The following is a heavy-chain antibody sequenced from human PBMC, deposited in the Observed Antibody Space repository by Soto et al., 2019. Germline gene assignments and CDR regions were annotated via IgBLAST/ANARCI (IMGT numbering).Heavy chain of an antibody. D-gene: IGHD3-22*01. Sequence: GASVKVSCKASGYTFTSYYMHWVRQAPGQGLEWMGIINPSGGSTSYAQKFQGRVTMTRDTSTSTVYMELSSLRSEDTAVYYCARERADDSSGYSGSYYGMDVWGQGTTVTVSS. V-gene: IGHV1-46*01. CDR3: ARERADDSSGYSGSYYGMDV. CDR2: INPSGGST. CDR1: GYTFTSYY. J-gene: IGHJ6*02.